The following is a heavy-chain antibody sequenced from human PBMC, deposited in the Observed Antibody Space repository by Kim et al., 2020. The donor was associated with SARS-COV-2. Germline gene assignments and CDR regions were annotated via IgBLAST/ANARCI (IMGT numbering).Heavy chain of an antibody. CDR1: GFSLSTSGVG. V-gene: IGHV2-5*02. CDR3: AHTFRYYYDRTQAFDI. D-gene: IGHD3-22*01. J-gene: IGHJ3*02. CDR2: IYWDDDK. Sequence: SGPTLVNPTQTLTLTCTFSGFSLSTSGVGVGWIRQPPGKALEWLALIYWDDDKRYSPSLKSRLTITKDTSKNQVVLTMTNMDPVDTATYYCAHTFRYYYDRTQAFDIWGQGTMVTVSS.